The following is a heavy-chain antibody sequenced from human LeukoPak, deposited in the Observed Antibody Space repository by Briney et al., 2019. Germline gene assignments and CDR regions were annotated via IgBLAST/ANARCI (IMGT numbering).Heavy chain of an antibody. CDR3: ARVGDCSGGSCYPLPWAFDI. J-gene: IGHJ3*02. V-gene: IGHV1-69*05. D-gene: IGHD2-15*01. Sequence: ASVKVSCKASGGTFSSYAISWVRQAPGQGLEWMGGIIPIFGTANYAQKFQGRVTITTDESTSTAYMELSSLRSEDTAVYYCARVGDCSGGSCYPLPWAFDIWGQGTMVTVSS. CDR2: IIPIFGTA. CDR1: GGTFSSYA.